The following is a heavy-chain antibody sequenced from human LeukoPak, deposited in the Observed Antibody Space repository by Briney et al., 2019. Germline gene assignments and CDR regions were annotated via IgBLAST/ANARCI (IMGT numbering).Heavy chain of an antibody. D-gene: IGHD5-12*01. CDR1: GYTFTGYY. Sequence: ASVKVSCKASGYTFTGYYMHWVRQAPGQGLEWMGWINPNSGGTNYAQKFQGWVTMTRDTSISTAYMELSRLRSDDTAVYYCARHPGGYVDPFDYWGQGTLVTVSS. CDR2: INPNSGGT. CDR3: ARHPGGYVDPFDY. J-gene: IGHJ4*02. V-gene: IGHV1-2*04.